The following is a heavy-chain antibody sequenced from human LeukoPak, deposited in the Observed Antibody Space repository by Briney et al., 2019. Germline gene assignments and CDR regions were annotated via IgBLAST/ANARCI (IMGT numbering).Heavy chain of an antibody. Sequence: QPGGSLRLSCAASGFTFSRYAMHWVRQAPGKGLEWVAVISYDGSNKYYADSVKGRFTISRDNSKNTLYLQMNSLRAEDTAVYYCAKALLGAMVRWKLDPWGQGTLVTVSS. V-gene: IGHV3-30-3*01. CDR1: GFTFSRYA. CDR2: ISYDGSNK. CDR3: AKALLGAMVRWKLDP. D-gene: IGHD3-10*01. J-gene: IGHJ5*02.